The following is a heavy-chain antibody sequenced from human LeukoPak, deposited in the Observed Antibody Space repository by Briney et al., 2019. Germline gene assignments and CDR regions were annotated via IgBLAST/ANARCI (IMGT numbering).Heavy chain of an antibody. CDR2: ISSSSSYI. J-gene: IGHJ4*02. CDR1: GFTFSSYS. Sequence: GGSLRLSCAASGFTFSSYSMNWVRQAPGKGLEWVSSISSSSSYIYYADSVKGRFTISRDNAKNSLYLQMNSQRAEDTAVYYCASNAAAVVLRDYWGQGTLVTVSS. D-gene: IGHD6-13*01. V-gene: IGHV3-21*01. CDR3: ASNAAAVVLRDY.